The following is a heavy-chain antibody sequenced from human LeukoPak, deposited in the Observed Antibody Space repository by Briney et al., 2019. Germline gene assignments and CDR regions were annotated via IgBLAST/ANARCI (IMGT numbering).Heavy chain of an antibody. CDR2: ISAYNGKT. Sequence: ASVKVSCKASGYTFNSYGITWVRQAPGQGLERMGWISAYNGKTNYAQKLQGRVTMTTDTSTSTAYMELRSLRSDDTAVYYCARSLGGVVVPAVTRVDYWGQGTLVTVSS. D-gene: IGHD2-2*01. CDR3: ARSLGGVVVPAVTRVDY. J-gene: IGHJ4*02. CDR1: GYTFNSYG. V-gene: IGHV1-18*01.